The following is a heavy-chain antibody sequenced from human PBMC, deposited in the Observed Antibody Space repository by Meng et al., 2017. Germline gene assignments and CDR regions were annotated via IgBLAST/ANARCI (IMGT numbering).Heavy chain of an antibody. J-gene: IGHJ4*02. CDR2: IKQDGSEK. Sequence: GESLKISCAASGFTFSSYWMSWVRQAPGKGLEWVANIKQDGSEKYYVDSVKGRFTSSRDNAKNSLYLQMNSLRAEDTAVYYCSYNEYYYDNSFDYWGQGTLVTVSS. D-gene: IGHD3-22*01. CDR3: SYNEYYYDNSFDY. CDR1: GFTFSSYW. V-gene: IGHV3-7*01.